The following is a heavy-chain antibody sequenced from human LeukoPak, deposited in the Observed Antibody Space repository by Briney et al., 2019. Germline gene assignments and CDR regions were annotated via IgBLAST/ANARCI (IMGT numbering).Heavy chain of an antibody. J-gene: IGHJ4*02. D-gene: IGHD2-2*01. CDR3: ARVYQSTSGRAIDY. V-gene: IGHV3-7*01. CDR2: IKQDGSAK. Sequence: GGSLRLSYAASGFTLSSYWMSWVRQAPGKGLEWVANIKQDGSAKDYVDSVKGRFTISRENAKNSLYLQMNSLRVDDTAIYYCARVYQSTSGRAIDYWGQGTLVTVSS. CDR1: GFTLSSYW.